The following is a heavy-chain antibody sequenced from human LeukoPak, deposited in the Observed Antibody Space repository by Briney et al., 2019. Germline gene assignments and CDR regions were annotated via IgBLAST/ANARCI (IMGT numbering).Heavy chain of an antibody. D-gene: IGHD5-18*01. CDR1: GYTLTELS. Sequence: ASVKVSCKVSGYTLTELSMHWVRQAPGQGLEWMGIINPSGGSTSYAQKFQGRVTMTRDTSTSTVYMELSSLRSEDTAVYYCARVNGGVDTATYYYYYYGMDVWGQGTTVTVSS. J-gene: IGHJ6*02. V-gene: IGHV1-46*01. CDR3: ARVNGGVDTATYYYYYYGMDV. CDR2: INPSGGST.